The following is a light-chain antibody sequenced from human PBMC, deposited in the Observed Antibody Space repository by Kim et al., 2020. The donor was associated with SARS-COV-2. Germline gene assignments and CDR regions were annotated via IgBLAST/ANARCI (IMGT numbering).Light chain of an antibody. CDR1: SSDVGGYNY. CDR2: DVS. Sequence: QSALTQPASVSGSPGQSITISCTGTSSDVGGYNYVSWYQQHPGKPPKLMIYDVSNRPSGVSNRFSGSKSGNTASLTISGLQAEDEADYYCSSYTSSSTNWVFGGGTQLTVL. CDR3: SSYTSSSTNWV. J-gene: IGLJ3*02. V-gene: IGLV2-14*03.